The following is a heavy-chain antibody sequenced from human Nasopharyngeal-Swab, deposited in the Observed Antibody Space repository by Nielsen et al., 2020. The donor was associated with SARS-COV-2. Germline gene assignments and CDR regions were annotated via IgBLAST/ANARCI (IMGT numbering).Heavy chain of an antibody. J-gene: IGHJ3*02. V-gene: IGHV4-59*01. Sequence: SETLSLTCTVSGGSISSYYWSWIRQPPGKGLEWIGYIYYSGSTNYNPSLKSRVTISVDTSKNQFSLKLSSVTAADTAVYYCARDFGTYYDFWSGYPDAFDIWGQGTMVTVS. CDR3: ARDFGTYYDFWSGYPDAFDI. D-gene: IGHD3-3*01. CDR2: IYYSGST. CDR1: GGSISSYY.